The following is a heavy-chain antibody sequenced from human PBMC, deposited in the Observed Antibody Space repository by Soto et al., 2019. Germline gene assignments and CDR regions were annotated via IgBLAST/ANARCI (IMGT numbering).Heavy chain of an antibody. Sequence: PSETLSLTCTVSGGSISSGGYYWSWIRQHPGKGLEWIGYIYHSGRTYYNPSLHSRVSIAVDTTENQFSLKLTSVTAADTSVYYCARGSFSSSSSWFDPWGRGTLVNVSS. V-gene: IGHV4-31*03. D-gene: IGHD6-6*01. J-gene: IGHJ5*02. CDR2: IYHSGRT. CDR1: GGSISSGGYY. CDR3: ARGSFSSSSSWFDP.